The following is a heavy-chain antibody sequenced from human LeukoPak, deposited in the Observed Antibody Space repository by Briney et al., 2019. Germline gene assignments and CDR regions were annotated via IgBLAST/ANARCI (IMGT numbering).Heavy chain of an antibody. Sequence: PGGCVRLSCSASGFTFSSYAMHWVRQAPGRGLEYVSAISSNGGNTYYADSVKGRITISRDNSNNTLYLQMSSLRAEDTAVYYCVKDGYNYGLYYFDYWGQGTLVTVSS. D-gene: IGHD5-18*01. CDR3: VKDGYNYGLYYFDY. CDR1: GFTFSSYA. CDR2: ISSNGGNT. J-gene: IGHJ4*02. V-gene: IGHV3-64D*09.